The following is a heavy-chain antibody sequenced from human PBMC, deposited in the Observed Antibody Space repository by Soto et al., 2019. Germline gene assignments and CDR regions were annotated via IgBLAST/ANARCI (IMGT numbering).Heavy chain of an antibody. J-gene: IGHJ6*02. V-gene: IGHV4-4*02. CDR2: IYHSGST. D-gene: IGHD5-18*01. CDR1: GGSISSSNL. Sequence: XATLSLTCAVSGGSISSSNLWSWFRQPPGKGLEWIGEIYHSGSTNYNPSPKSRVTISVDKSKNQFSLKLSSVTAADTAVYYCARDGDTAMVTGMDVWGQGTTVTVSS. CDR3: ARDGDTAMVTGMDV.